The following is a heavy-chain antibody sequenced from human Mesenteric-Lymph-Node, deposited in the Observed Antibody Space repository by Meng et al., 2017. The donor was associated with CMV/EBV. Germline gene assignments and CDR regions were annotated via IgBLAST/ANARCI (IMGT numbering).Heavy chain of an antibody. CDR3: ARIAGSYDILTGSYPNWFDT. CDR2: IYNSGNT. D-gene: IGHD3-9*01. CDR1: GYSISSGYF. V-gene: IGHV4-38-2*02. J-gene: IGHJ5*02. Sequence: SETLSLTCTVSGYSISSGYFWGWIRQPPGKGLEWIGSIYNSGNTNYNPSLKSRVSTSVATSKNQISLRVSSMTAADTAVYYCARIAGSYDILTGSYPNWFDTWGQGTLVTVSS.